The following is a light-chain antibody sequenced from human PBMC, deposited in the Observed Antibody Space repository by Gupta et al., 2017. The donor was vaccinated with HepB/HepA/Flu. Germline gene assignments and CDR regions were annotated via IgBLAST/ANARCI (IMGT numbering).Light chain of an antibody. Sequence: QSALTQPRSVSGSPGQSVTVHCTGTSSDIGGYNYVPWYQQYSGKAPKLLIYYVNKRPSGVPDRFSCSKSGDTASLTISGLQAEDEADYYCCSNADSYTFEVVFGGGTKLTVL. CDR3: CSNADSYTFEVV. J-gene: IGLJ2*01. CDR1: SSDIGGYNY. V-gene: IGLV2-11*01. CDR2: YVN.